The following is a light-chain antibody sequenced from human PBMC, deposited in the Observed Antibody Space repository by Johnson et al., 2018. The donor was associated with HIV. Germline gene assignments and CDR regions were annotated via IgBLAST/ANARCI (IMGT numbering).Light chain of an antibody. CDR1: SSNIGNNY. J-gene: IGLJ1*01. V-gene: IGLV1-51*01. CDR2: DNN. CDR3: GTWDSSLSAGYV. Sequence: TQPPSVSAAPGQKVTISCSGSSSNIGNNYVSWYQQLPGTAPKLLIYDNNKRPSGIPDRFSGSKSGTSATLGITGLQTGDAADYYCGTWDSSLSAGYVFGTVTKVTGL.